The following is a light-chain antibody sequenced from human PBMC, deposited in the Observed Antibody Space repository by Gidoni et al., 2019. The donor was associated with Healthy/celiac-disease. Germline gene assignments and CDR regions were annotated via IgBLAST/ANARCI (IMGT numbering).Light chain of an antibody. CDR3: QQSYSTLYT. Sequence: DIQMTQFPSSLSASVGDRVTITCRASQSISSYLKWYQQKPGKAPKLLIYAASRLQSGVPSRFSGSGSGKDFTLTSSSLQPEDFATYYCQQSYSTLYTFGQGTKLEIK. CDR1: QSISSY. V-gene: IGKV1-39*01. CDR2: AAS. J-gene: IGKJ2*01.